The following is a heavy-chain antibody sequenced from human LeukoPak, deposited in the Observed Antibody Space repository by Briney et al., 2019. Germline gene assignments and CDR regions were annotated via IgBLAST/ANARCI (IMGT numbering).Heavy chain of an antibody. Sequence: SETLSLTCTVSGGSISSYYWSWIRQPPGKGPEWIGYIYYSGSTNYNPSLKSRVTISVDTSKNQFSLKLSSVTAADTAVYYCARSLGNYDSSGYPHYWGQGTLVTVSS. CDR2: IYYSGST. CDR1: GGSISSYY. J-gene: IGHJ4*02. CDR3: ARSLGNYDSSGYPHY. D-gene: IGHD3-22*01. V-gene: IGHV4-59*01.